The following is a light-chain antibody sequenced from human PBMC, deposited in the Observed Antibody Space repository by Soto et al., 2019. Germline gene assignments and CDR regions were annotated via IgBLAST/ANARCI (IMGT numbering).Light chain of an antibody. Sequence: DIVLTQSPGTLSLSPGERATLSCRASQSVRGNYLAWYQQKPGQAPRLLICGASSRATGIPDRFSGSGSGKYFTLTFSTLEPEVFAVYYFQHYDSSPLYSFGQGTKLDIK. CDR2: GAS. CDR1: QSVRGNY. CDR3: QHYDSSPLYS. V-gene: IGKV3-20*01. J-gene: IGKJ2*01.